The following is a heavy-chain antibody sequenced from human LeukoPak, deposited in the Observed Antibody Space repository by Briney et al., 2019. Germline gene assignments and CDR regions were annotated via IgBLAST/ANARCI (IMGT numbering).Heavy chain of an antibody. CDR2: IYYSGST. V-gene: IGHV4-59*01. Sequence: PSETLSLTCTVSGGSISSYYWSWIRQPPGKGLEWIGYIYYSGSTNYNPSLKSRVTISVDTSENQFSLKLSSVTAADTAVYYCARSGSSSWYRSYYYYYMDVWGKGTTVTVSS. CDR1: GGSISSYY. D-gene: IGHD6-13*01. J-gene: IGHJ6*03. CDR3: ARSGSSSWYRSYYYYYMDV.